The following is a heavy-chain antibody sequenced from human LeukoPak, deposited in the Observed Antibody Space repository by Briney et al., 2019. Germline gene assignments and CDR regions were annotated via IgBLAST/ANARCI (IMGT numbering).Heavy chain of an antibody. CDR3: ARGGFFGSGSLFDS. D-gene: IGHD3-10*01. CDR2: IYYSGLP. J-gene: IGHJ4*02. V-gene: IGHV4-31*03. CDR1: GGSVSSGGSY. Sequence: TLSLTCSVSGGSVSSGGSYWSWIRQHPGKGLGGIGYIYYSGLPLYSPSLKSRVFISLDTSKNLLSLKFNSVTAADTAVYYCARGGFFGSGSLFDSWGQGTLVTVSS.